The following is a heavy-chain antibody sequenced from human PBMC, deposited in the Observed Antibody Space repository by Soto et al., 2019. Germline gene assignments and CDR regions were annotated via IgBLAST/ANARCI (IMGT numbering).Heavy chain of an antibody. CDR2: IIPILGIA. CDR1: GGTFSSYT. Sequence: QVQLVQSGAEVKKPGSSVKVSCKASGGTFSSYTISWVRQAPGQGLEWMGRIIPILGIANYAQKFQGRVTITADKXXSXAXXELSSLRSEDTAVYYCARTKNDYYGSGTTPPWFDPWGQGTLVTVSS. V-gene: IGHV1-69*02. CDR3: ARTKNDYYGSGTTPPWFDP. D-gene: IGHD3-10*01. J-gene: IGHJ5*02.